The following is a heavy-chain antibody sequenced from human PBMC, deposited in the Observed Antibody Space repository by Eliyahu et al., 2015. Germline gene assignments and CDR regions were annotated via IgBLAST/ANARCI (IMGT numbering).Heavy chain of an antibody. CDR3: ARXKRSGGSSKVWFDP. J-gene: IGHJ5*02. D-gene: IGHD2-15*01. CDR1: GGSFSXYY. V-gene: IGHV4-34*01. Sequence: QVQLQQWXAGLLKPSETLSLTCAVYGGSFSXYYWSWIRXPPGKGLEWIGEINHSGSTNYNPSLKSRVTISVDTSKNQFSLKLSSVTAADTAVYYCARXKRSGGSSKVWFDPWGQGTLVTVSS. CDR2: INHSGST.